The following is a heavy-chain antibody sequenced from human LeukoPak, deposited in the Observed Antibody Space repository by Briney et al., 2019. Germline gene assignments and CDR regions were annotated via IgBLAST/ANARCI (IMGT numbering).Heavy chain of an antibody. CDR2: IHQDAGEK. Sequence: GGSLRLSCAASGFTFSDSWMTWVRQSPAKGLQWVASIHQDAGEKQYVDSVRGRFTISRDNAKNSLYLQMNSLRVEDTAMYYCTTSKDHYSHHWGQGTLVTVSS. CDR3: TTSKDHYSHH. V-gene: IGHV3-7*05. CDR1: GFTFSDSW. J-gene: IGHJ4*02.